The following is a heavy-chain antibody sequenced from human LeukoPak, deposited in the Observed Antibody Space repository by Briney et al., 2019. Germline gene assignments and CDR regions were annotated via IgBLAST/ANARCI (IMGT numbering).Heavy chain of an antibody. V-gene: IGHV1-2*06. CDR1: GYTFTGYY. D-gene: IGHD3-22*01. Sequence: ASVKVSCKASGYTFTGYYMHWVRQAPGHGLEWMGRINPNSGGTNYAQKFQGRVTMTRDTSISTAYMVLSRLRSDHTAAYYCARGVVAIPRAFDIWGQGTMVTVSS. J-gene: IGHJ3*02. CDR2: INPNSGGT. CDR3: ARGVVAIPRAFDI.